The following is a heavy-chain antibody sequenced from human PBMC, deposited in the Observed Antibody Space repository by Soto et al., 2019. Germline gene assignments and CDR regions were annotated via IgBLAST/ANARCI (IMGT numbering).Heavy chain of an antibody. J-gene: IGHJ4*02. CDR1: GGSISSSSYY. V-gene: IGHV4-39*01. CDR2: IYYSGST. Sequence: SETLSLTCTVSGGSISSSSYYWGWIRQPPGKGLEWIGSIYYSGSTYYNPSLKSRVTISVDTSKNQFSLKLSSVTAADTAVYYCARQTYYDDYWGQGTLVTVSS. CDR3: ARQTYYDDY.